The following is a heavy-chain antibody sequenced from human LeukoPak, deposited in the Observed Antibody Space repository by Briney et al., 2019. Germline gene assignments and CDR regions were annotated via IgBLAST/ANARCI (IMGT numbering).Heavy chain of an antibody. CDR3: ARDGPGSNLDY. CDR1: GGTFSSYA. J-gene: IGHJ4*02. CDR2: INPNSGGT. D-gene: IGHD4-23*01. Sequence: GSSVKVSCKASGGTFSSYAISWVRQAPGQGLEWMGWINPNSGGTNYAQKFQGRVTITTDESTSTAYMELSSLRSEDTAVYYCARDGPGSNLDYWGQGTLVTVSS. V-gene: IGHV1-69*05.